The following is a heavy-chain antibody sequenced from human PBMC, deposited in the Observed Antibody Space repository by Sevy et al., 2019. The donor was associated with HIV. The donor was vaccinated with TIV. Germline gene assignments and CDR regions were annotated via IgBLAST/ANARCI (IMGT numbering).Heavy chain of an antibody. V-gene: IGHV3-7*01. CDR2: IRPDGSDK. CDR3: ARGEGFDR. D-gene: IGHD1-26*01. Sequence: GGSLRLSCEASGFTFSPYWMTWVRQAPGKGLEWVANIRPDGSDKYYVDSVKGRFTISRDNDKNSLYLQMNSLRADDTAMYYCARGEGFDRWGQGALVTVSS. J-gene: IGHJ5*02. CDR1: GFTFSPYW.